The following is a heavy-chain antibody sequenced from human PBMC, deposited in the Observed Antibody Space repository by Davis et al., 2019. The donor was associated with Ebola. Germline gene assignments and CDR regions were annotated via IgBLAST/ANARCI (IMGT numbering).Heavy chain of an antibody. CDR2: ISSSSSYT. D-gene: IGHD3/OR15-3a*01. J-gene: IGHJ4*02. CDR3: ARDRSFGTNYFDY. CDR1: GFTFSDYY. V-gene: IGHV3-11*05. Sequence: GESLKISCAASGFTFSDYYMSWIRQAPGKGLEWVSYISSSSSYTNYADSVKGRFTISRDNAKNSLYLQMNSLRTEDTAVYYCARDRSFGTNYFDYWGQGTLVTVSS.